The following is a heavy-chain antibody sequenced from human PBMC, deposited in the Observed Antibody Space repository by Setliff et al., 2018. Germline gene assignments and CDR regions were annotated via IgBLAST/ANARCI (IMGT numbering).Heavy chain of an antibody. Sequence: TSETLSLTCNVSGASVSSFYYYWAWIRQPPGKGLEYIGHISHAVSASYSPSLKSRLSISADTSKNQFSLKLTSVTAADTAVYYCRLWSHDYHNDYWGQGTVVTVSS. J-gene: IGHJ4*02. CDR2: ISHAVSA. D-gene: IGHD3-16*01. CDR1: GASVSSFYYY. CDR3: RLWSHDYHNDY. V-gene: IGHV4-30-4*01.